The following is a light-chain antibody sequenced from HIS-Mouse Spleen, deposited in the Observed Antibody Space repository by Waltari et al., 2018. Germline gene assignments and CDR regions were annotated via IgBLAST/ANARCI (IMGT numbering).Light chain of an antibody. CDR2: DDS. J-gene: IGLJ1*01. V-gene: IGLV3-21*02. Sequence: SYVLTQPPSVSVAPGQTARITCGGNNIGSKSVHWYPQKPGQAPVLVVYDDSDRPSGIPGRFSGSNSGNTATLTISRVEAGDEADYYCQVWDSSSDHYVFGTGTKVTVL. CDR1: NIGSKS. CDR3: QVWDSSSDHYV.